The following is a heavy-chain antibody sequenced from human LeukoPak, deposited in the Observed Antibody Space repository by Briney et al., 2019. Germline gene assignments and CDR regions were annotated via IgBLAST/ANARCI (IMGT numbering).Heavy chain of an antibody. J-gene: IGHJ5*02. D-gene: IGHD5-12*01. CDR3: ARGGTVATITEGWFDP. V-gene: IGHV3-21*01. CDR1: GFTFSSYS. Sequence: GGSLRLTCAASGFTFSSYSMNWVRQAPGKGLEWLSSISSSSSYIYYADSVKGRFTISRDNAKNSLYLQMNSLRAEDTAVYYCARGGTVATITEGWFDPWGQGTLVTVSS. CDR2: ISSSSSYI.